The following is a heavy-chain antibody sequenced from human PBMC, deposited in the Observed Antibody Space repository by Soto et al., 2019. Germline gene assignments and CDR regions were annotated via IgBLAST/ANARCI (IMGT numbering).Heavy chain of an antibody. CDR1: GFSFRSYA. J-gene: IGHJ5*02. V-gene: IGHV3-30-3*01. Sequence: QGQLVESGGGVVQPGRSLRLSCAASGFSFRSYAMHWVRQAPGKGLEWVALILYDGSNEYYADSVKGRFTISRDNSKNTLYLQMNGVTNGDTAVYYCARDVTATPAAGMPENRLDPWGQGTLVIVSS. CDR2: ILYDGSNE. CDR3: ARDVTATPAAGMPENRLDP. D-gene: IGHD2-2*01.